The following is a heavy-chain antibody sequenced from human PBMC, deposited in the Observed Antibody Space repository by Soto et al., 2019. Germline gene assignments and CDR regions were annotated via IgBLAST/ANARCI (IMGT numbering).Heavy chain of an antibody. CDR2: ISYAGSNQ. Sequence: GWSLRLSCAASGFTFNSYGMYWVRQAPGKVLEWVAGISYAGSNQYYADSVRGRFTISRDNSKNTLYLQMSSLRTEDTAVYYCAKLLYHYDSSGFSADYWGQGTQVTVSS. V-gene: IGHV3-30*18. CDR1: GFTFNSYG. D-gene: IGHD3-22*01. CDR3: AKLLYHYDSSGFSADY. J-gene: IGHJ4*01.